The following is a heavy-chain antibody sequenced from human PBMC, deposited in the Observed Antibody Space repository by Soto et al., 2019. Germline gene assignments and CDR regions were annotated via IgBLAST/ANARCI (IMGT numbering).Heavy chain of an antibody. CDR2: IYRTGST. D-gene: IGHD1-7*01. CDR3: ARRDPGTSVDY. V-gene: IGHV4-4*02. CDR1: GGSSTSNNW. J-gene: IGHJ4*02. Sequence: SETLSLTCAVSGGSSTSNNWWTWVRQPPGQGLEWIGEIYRTGSTNYNPSLKSRVTISLDKSENQFSLKVTSLTAADTAVYYCARRDPGTSVDYWGQGTLVTVSS.